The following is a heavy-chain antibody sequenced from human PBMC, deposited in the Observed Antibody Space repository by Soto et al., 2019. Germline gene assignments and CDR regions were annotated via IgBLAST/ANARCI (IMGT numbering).Heavy chain of an antibody. V-gene: IGHV1-69*04. CDR2: IIPILGIA. CDR1: GYTFTSYD. J-gene: IGHJ3*02. CDR3: AKTPYYYDSSGHNDAFDI. Sequence: SVKVSCKASGYTFTSYDINWVRQAPGQGLEWMGRIIPILGIANYAQKFQGRVTITADKSTSTAYMELSSLRSEDTAVYYCAKTPYYYDSSGHNDAFDIWGQGTIVTVSS. D-gene: IGHD3-22*01.